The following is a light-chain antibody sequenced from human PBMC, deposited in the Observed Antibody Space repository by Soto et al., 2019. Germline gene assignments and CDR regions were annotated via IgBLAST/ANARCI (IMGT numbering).Light chain of an antibody. V-gene: IGKV1-5*03. Sequence: DIQTTHSPSTLSGSVGDRVTIPCRASQTLSSWVAWYQQKPGKAPKLLIYKASTLKSGVPSRFSGSGSGTEFTLTIASLQPDDFAPYSFQQYETFSGTFGPGTKGDIK. CDR1: QTLSSW. CDR3: QQYETFSGT. CDR2: KAS. J-gene: IGKJ1*01.